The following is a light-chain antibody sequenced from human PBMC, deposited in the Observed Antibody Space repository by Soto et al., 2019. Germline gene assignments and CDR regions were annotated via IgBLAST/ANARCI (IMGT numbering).Light chain of an antibody. CDR2: KTS. J-gene: IGKJ1*01. CDR3: QQYNSYLT. V-gene: IGKV1-5*03. CDR1: QRISTW. Sequence: EIQLTQSPSTLSVSLGDRATITCRASQRISTWLAWYQQKPGNAPNLLIYKTSSLESGVPSRFSGSGSGTEFTLTISSLQPDDFATYYCQQYNSYLTFGQGTKVEIK.